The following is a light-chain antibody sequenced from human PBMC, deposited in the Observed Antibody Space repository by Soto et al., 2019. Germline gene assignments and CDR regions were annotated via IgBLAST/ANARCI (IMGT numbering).Light chain of an antibody. CDR1: QSISSW. J-gene: IGKJ1*01. CDR3: QQYNSYSEA. Sequence: DIQMTQSPSSLSASRGDKDTITCRASQSISSWLAWYQQKPGKAPKLLIYDASSLESGVPSRFSGSGSGTEFTLTISSLQPDDFATYYCQQYNSYSEAFGQGTKVDIK. CDR2: DAS. V-gene: IGKV1-5*01.